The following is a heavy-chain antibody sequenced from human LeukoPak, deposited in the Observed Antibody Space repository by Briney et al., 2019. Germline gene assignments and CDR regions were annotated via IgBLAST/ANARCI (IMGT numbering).Heavy chain of an antibody. Sequence: GGSLRLSCAASGFTFSDYHMSWIRQPPGKGLEWVSYISSSGRTIYYADSVKGRFTISRDNAKNSLYLKMNSLRAEDTAVYYCARNKLIRSGYWGSRVDTDYWGQGTLVTVSS. CDR2: ISSSGRTI. CDR1: GFTFSDYH. CDR3: ARNKLIRSGYWGSRVDTDY. D-gene: IGHD5-18*01. J-gene: IGHJ4*02. V-gene: IGHV3-11*04.